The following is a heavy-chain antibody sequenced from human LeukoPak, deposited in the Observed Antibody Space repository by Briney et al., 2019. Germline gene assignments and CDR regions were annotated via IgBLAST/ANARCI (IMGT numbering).Heavy chain of an antibody. Sequence: PSETLSLTCTVSGGSISSYYWSWIRQPPGTGLEWIGYIYYSGSTNYNPSLKSRDTISVDTSKNQFSLKLSSVTAADTAVYYCAPGMVRGVIRPLYYFDYWGQGTLVTVSS. J-gene: IGHJ4*02. CDR3: APGMVRGVIRPLYYFDY. V-gene: IGHV4-59*01. CDR1: GGSISSYY. CDR2: IYYSGST. D-gene: IGHD3-10*01.